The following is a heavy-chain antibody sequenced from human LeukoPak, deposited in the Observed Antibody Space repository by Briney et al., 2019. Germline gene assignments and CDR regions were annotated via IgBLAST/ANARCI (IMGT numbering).Heavy chain of an antibody. J-gene: IGHJ4*02. D-gene: IGHD4-11*01. CDR1: GFSFNSYA. Sequence: GGSLRLSCATSGFSFNSYAMSWVRQAPGKGLEWVSGINWNGDTIAYADSVKGRFAISRDNAKNSLYLQMNSLRPEDTALYYCTKEHAYSNRHPAAYFDLWRQVTLVTVSS. CDR3: TKEHAYSNRHPAAYFDL. V-gene: IGHV3-9*01. CDR2: INWNGDTI.